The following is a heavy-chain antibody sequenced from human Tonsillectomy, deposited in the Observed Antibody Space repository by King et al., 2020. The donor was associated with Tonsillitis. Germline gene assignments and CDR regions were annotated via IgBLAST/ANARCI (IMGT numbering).Heavy chain of an antibody. V-gene: IGHV3-21*01. J-gene: IGHJ4*02. CDR1: GFTFSNYN. D-gene: IGHD3-3*01. CDR3: ARDPTDGFLEWFFDY. CDR2: ISSSGSYI. Sequence: VQLVESGGGLVKPGGSLRLSCAASGFTFSNYNMNWVRQAPGKGLEWVSCISSSGSYIYYADSVKGRFTISRDNAKNSLYLQMNSLRAGDTAVYYCARDPTDGFLEWFFDYWGQGTLVTVSS.